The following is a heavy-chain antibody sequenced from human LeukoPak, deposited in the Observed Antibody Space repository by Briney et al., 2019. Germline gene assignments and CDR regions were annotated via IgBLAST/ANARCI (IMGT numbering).Heavy chain of an antibody. Sequence: SETLSLTCTVSGGSISSSSYYWGWIRQPPGKGLEWIGSIYYSGSTYYNPSLKSRVTISVDTSKNQFSLKLSSVTAADTAVYYCASLSPGGHYYASGGDWGQGTLVTVSS. J-gene: IGHJ4*02. CDR3: ASLSPGGHYYASGGD. CDR1: GGSISSSSYY. V-gene: IGHV4-39*01. D-gene: IGHD3-10*01. CDR2: IYYSGST.